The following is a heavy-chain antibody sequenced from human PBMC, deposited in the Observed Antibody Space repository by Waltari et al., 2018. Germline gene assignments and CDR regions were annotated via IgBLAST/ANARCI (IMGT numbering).Heavy chain of an antibody. V-gene: IGHV1-69*02. CDR3: AAATKSYGLDV. Sequence: QVQLVQSGAEVKKPGSSVKVSCKVSGATFSSHTISWVRRAPGQGLEWMGRIIPILGIEDYAQKFQGRVTITADKSTNTAYMELSSLRSEDTAVYYCAAATKSYGLDVWGLGTTVTVSS. CDR1: GATFSSHT. CDR2: IIPILGIE. J-gene: IGHJ6*02. D-gene: IGHD2-8*01.